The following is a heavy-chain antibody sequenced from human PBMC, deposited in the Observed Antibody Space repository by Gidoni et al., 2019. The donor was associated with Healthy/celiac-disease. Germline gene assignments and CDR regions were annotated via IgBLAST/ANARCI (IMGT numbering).Heavy chain of an antibody. Sequence: EVQLLESGGGLVQPGGSLRLSCAASGFTFSSYAMSWVRQAPGKGLECVSAISGSGGSTYYADSVKGRFTIARDNSKNTLYLQMNSLRAEDTAVYYCAKDIPKGYGYSSGWYDYWGQGTLVTVSS. CDR3: AKDIPKGYGYSSGWYDY. CDR1: GFTFSSYA. V-gene: IGHV3-23*01. D-gene: IGHD6-19*01. CDR2: ISGSGGST. J-gene: IGHJ4*02.